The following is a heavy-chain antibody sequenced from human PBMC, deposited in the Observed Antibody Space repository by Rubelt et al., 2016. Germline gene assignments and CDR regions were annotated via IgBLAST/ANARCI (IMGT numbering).Heavy chain of an antibody. CDR1: GASIISGGFY. Sequence: QVQLQESGPGLVKPSQTLSLTCTVSGASIISGGFYWTWVRQHPGEGLEWIGHIFHSGSTYYSPSLPGRVTISADASTNQVSRKLTSGTAADTAVYYCAREPSRGVMDSWGQGSLVTVSS. J-gene: IGHJ4*02. D-gene: IGHD3-16*01. V-gene: IGHV4-31*03. CDR3: AREPSRGVMDS. CDR2: IFHSGST.